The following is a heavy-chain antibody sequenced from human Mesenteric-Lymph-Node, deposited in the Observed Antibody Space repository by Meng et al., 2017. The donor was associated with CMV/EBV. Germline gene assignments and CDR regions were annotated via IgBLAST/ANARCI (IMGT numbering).Heavy chain of an antibody. CDR3: ARAPIVVVPAAMVPTRAVPYGMDV. V-gene: IGHV3-23*03. CDR2: IYSGDSST. CDR1: GFTFSFYA. Sequence: LSLTCAASGFTFSFYAMSWVRQAPGKGLEWVSVIYSGDSSTHYADSVKGRFTIFRDDSKNTLYLQMNSLRAEDTAVYYCARAPIVVVPAAMVPTRAVPYGMDVWGQGTTVTVSS. J-gene: IGHJ6*02. D-gene: IGHD2-2*01.